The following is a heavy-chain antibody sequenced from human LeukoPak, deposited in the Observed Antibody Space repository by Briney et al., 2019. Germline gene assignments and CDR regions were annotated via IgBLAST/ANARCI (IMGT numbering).Heavy chain of an antibody. D-gene: IGHD6-19*01. CDR1: GFTFSSYA. Sequence: GGSLRLSCAASGFTFSSYAMSWVRQAPGKGLEWVSAISGSGGSTYYADSVKGRITISRDNSKNTLYLQMNSLRAEDTAVYYCASSHIAVAGTFDYWGQGTLVTVSS. CDR2: ISGSGGST. V-gene: IGHV3-23*01. J-gene: IGHJ4*02. CDR3: ASSHIAVAGTFDY.